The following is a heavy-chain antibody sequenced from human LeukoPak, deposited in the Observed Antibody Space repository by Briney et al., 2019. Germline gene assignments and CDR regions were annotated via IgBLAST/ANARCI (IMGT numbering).Heavy chain of an antibody. CDR2: ISYDGSNT. CDR3: AKGAYYDSSGSDY. D-gene: IGHD3-22*01. V-gene: IGHV3-30*18. Sequence: GRSLRLSCAASGFTFSSYGMHWVRQAPGKGLEGVAVISYDGSNTYYADSVKGRFTISRDNSKNTLYLQMNSLRAEDTAVYYCAKGAYYDSSGSDYWGQGTLVTVSS. CDR1: GFTFSSYG. J-gene: IGHJ4*02.